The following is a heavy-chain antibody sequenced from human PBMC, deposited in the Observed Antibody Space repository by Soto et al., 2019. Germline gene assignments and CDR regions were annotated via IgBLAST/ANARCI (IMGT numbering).Heavy chain of an antibody. CDR1: GYTFFSFW. J-gene: IGHJ4*02. CDR2: IDPGDSSA. Sequence: GESLKISCHGSGYTFFSFWIVWVRQVPGKGLEWVGRIDPGDSSATYSPTFQGHVTISADRSTRSAYLQWRSLRASDTAIYFCARGYCSRADCYSDAWGQGSLVTVSS. D-gene: IGHD2-2*01. CDR3: ARGYCSRADCYSDA. V-gene: IGHV5-10-1*01.